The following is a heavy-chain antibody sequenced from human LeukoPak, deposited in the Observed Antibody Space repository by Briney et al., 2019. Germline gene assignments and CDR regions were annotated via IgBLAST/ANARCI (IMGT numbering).Heavy chain of an antibody. CDR1: GGSISSGGYY. J-gene: IGHJ6*02. D-gene: IGHD3-3*01. Sequence: PFETLSLTCTVSGGSISSGGYYWSWIRQHPGKGLEWIGYIYYSGSTYYNPSLKSRVTISVDTSKNQFSLKLSSVTAADTAVYYCASGPPATYYDFWSGYYDYYYYGMDVWGQGTTVTVSS. V-gene: IGHV4-31*03. CDR3: ASGPPATYYDFWSGYYDYYYYGMDV. CDR2: IYYSGST.